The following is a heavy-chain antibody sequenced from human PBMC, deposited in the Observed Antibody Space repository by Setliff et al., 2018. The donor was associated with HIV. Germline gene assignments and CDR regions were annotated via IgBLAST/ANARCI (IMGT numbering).Heavy chain of an antibody. CDR2: IYHSGNT. CDR3: ARDKTYCNYSRCSRAGWYFDL. Sequence: LSLTCTVSGYSINSSHFWGWIRQPPGKGLEWVGSIYHSGNTHYNPSLKSRVTISVDTSKNQFSLKLSSVTAADTAVYYCARDKTYCNYSRCSRAGWYFDLWGRGTLVTVS. CDR1: GYSINSSHF. J-gene: IGHJ2*01. D-gene: IGHD2-2*01. V-gene: IGHV4-38-2*02.